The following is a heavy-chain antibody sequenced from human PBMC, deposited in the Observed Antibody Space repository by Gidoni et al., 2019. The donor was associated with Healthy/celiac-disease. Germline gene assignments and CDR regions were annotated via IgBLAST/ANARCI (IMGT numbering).Heavy chain of an antibody. J-gene: IGHJ4*02. CDR2: MSGSGGST. Sequence: EVQLLESGGGLVQPGGSLRLSCAASGFTFSRYAMSWVRQAPGKGLEWVSAMSGSGGSTYYADSVKGRFTISRDNSKNTLYLQMNSLRAEDTAVYYCAKAGYGAHVLRFLEWSPTVNYFDYWGQGTLVTVSS. V-gene: IGHV3-23*01. D-gene: IGHD3-3*01. CDR1: GFTFSRYA. CDR3: AKAGYGAHVLRFLEWSPTVNYFDY.